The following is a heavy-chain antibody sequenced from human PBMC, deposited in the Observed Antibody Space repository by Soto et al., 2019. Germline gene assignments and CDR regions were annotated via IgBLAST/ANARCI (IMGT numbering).Heavy chain of an antibody. J-gene: IGHJ4*02. V-gene: IGHV3-23*01. CDR3: AKYSSGWYHPFDY. D-gene: IGHD6-19*01. Sequence: EVQLLESGGGLVQPGGSLRLSCAASGFTFSSYAMSWVRQAPGRGLEWVSAISGSGGSTYYADSVKGRFTISRDNSKNTLYLQMNSLRAEDTAVYYCAKYSSGWYHPFDYWGQGTLVTVSS. CDR1: GFTFSSYA. CDR2: ISGSGGST.